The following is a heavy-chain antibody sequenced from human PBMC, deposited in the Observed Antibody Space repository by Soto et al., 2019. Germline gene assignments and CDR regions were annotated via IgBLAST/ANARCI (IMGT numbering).Heavy chain of an antibody. V-gene: IGHV4-39*01. Sequence: LSLTCTVSGGSIGSSSYYWGWIRQPPGKGLEWIGSIYYSGSTYYNPSLKSRVTISVDTSKNQFSLKLSSVTAADTAVYYCARQRAKLKNWFDPWGQGTLVTVSS. CDR1: GGSIGSSSYY. D-gene: IGHD2-15*01. CDR3: ARQRAKLKNWFDP. CDR2: IYYSGST. J-gene: IGHJ5*02.